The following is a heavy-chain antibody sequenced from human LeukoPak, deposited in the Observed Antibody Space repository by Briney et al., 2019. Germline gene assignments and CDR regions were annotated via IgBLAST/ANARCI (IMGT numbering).Heavy chain of an antibody. J-gene: IGHJ5*02. D-gene: IGHD1-26*01. CDR3: ARRPLGSRTRLGGKDWFDP. CDR1: GGSISSSSYY. CDR2: IDYSGST. V-gene: IGHV4-39*07. Sequence: PSETLSLTCTVSGGSISSSSYYWGWIRQPPGKGLEWIGSIDYSGSTYHNPSLKSRVTISVDTSKNQFSLKLSSVTAADTAVYYCARRPLGSRTRLGGKDWFDPWGQGTLVTVSS.